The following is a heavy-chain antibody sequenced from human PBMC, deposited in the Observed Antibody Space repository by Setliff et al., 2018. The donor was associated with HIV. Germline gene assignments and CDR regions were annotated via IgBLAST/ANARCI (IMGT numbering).Heavy chain of an antibody. CDR2: IKQDGSEK. CDR1: GFMFSSYW. CDR3: VRDGSSGYWETYYFMDV. D-gene: IGHD3-22*01. J-gene: IGHJ6*01. Sequence: GGSLRLSCAVSGFMFSSYWMSWVRQGRGKGLEWVANIKQDGSEKYYADSVKGRFTISRDFSKDVLYLEMNSVKVEDTAVYYCVRDGSSGYWETYYFMDVWGQGTTVTVSS. V-gene: IGHV3-7*03.